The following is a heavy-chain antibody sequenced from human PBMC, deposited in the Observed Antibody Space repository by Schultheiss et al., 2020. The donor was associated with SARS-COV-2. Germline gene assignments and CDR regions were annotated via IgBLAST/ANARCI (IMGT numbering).Heavy chain of an antibody. Sequence: SETLSLTCAVYGGSFSNFYWSWIRQPPGAELEWIGEINHIGTTNYNPSLKSRLTISVDTSKNQFSLKLTSVTAADTAVYYCALYGSGRRTRYYFDYWGQGTLVTVSS. V-gene: IGHV4-34*01. CDR2: INHIGTT. CDR3: ALYGSGRRTRYYFDY. D-gene: IGHD3-10*01. CDR1: GGSFSNFY. J-gene: IGHJ4*02.